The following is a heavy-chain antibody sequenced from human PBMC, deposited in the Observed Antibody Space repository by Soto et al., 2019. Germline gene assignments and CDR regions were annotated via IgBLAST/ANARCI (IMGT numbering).Heavy chain of an antibody. CDR3: AKAGARCVADGGGTDY. Sequence: EVQLVESGGGLVQPGRSLRLSCAASGFTFDDYAMHWVRQAPGKGLEWVSGISWNSGSIGYADSVKGRFTISRDNAKNSLYLQMNSLRAEDTALYYCAKAGARCVADGGGTDYWGQGTLVTVAS. J-gene: IGHJ4*02. V-gene: IGHV3-9*01. D-gene: IGHD6-19*01. CDR1: GFTFDDYA. CDR2: ISWNSGSI.